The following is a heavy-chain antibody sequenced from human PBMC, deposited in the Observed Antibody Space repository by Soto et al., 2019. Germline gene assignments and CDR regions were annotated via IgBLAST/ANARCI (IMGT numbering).Heavy chain of an antibody. V-gene: IGHV3-30-3*01. CDR2: ISYDGSNK. Sequence: GGSLRLSCAASGFTFSSYAMHWVRQAPGKGLEWVAVISYDGSNKYYADSVKGRFTISRDNSKNTLYLQMNSLRAEDTAVYYCASGLERHDAFDIWGQGTMVTVSS. D-gene: IGHD1-1*01. J-gene: IGHJ3*02. CDR3: ASGLERHDAFDI. CDR1: GFTFSSYA.